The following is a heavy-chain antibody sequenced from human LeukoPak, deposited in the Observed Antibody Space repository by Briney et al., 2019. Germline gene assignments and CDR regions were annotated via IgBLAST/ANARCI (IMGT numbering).Heavy chain of an antibody. CDR3: ARGRPAALDY. V-gene: IGHV4-39*07. J-gene: IGHJ4*02. CDR1: GGSISSSSYY. Sequence: SETLSLTCTVSGGSISSSSYYWGWIRQPPGKGLEWIGSIYYSGSTNYNPSLKSRVTISVDTSKNQFSLKLSSVTAADTAVCYCARGRPAALDYWGQGTLVTVSS. CDR2: IYYSGST. D-gene: IGHD6-13*01.